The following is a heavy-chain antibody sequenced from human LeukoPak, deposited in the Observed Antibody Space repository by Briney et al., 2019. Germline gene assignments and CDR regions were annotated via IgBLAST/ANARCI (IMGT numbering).Heavy chain of an antibody. Sequence: PGGSLRLSCAASGFAFNDYWMNWVRQAPGKGLEWVSSISSSSSYIYYADSVKGRFTISRGNAKNSLYLQMNSLRAEDTAVYYCARRYGDYSGFDYWGQGTLVTVSS. CDR3: ARRYGDYSGFDY. J-gene: IGHJ4*02. CDR2: ISSSSSYI. V-gene: IGHV3-21*01. D-gene: IGHD4-17*01. CDR1: GFAFNDYW.